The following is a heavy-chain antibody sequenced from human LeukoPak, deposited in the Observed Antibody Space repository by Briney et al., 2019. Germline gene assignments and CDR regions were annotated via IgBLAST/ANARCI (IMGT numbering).Heavy chain of an antibody. D-gene: IGHD3-16*01. Sequence: GESLKVSCKVSGYSFTSYWIGWVRQMPGKGLEWMGIIYPGDSDTRYSPSFQGQVTISADKSISTAYLQWSSLKASDTAMYYCARRGGDALDAFDIWGQGTMVTVSS. CDR3: ARRGGDALDAFDI. J-gene: IGHJ3*02. V-gene: IGHV5-51*01. CDR2: IYPGDSDT. CDR1: GYSFTSYW.